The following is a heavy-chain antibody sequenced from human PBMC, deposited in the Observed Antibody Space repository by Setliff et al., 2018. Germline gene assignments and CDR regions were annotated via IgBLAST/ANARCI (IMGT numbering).Heavy chain of an antibody. J-gene: IGHJ5*02. CDR2: INPKSGVT. V-gene: IGHV1-2*02. CDR3: ARDGLGWLNWLDP. D-gene: IGHD6-19*01. CDR1: GYSFSDFY. Sequence: GASVKVSCKASGYSFSDFYMHWVRQVPGRGPEWMGSINPKSGVTRYVQKFQGRVTMTRDTSISTAYMELNSLTSDDTAVYYCARDGLGWLNWLDPWGQGTPVTVSS.